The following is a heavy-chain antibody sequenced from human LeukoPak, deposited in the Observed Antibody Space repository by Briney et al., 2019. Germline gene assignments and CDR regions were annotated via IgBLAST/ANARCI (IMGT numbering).Heavy chain of an antibody. J-gene: IGHJ4*02. CDR1: GFTFSNHY. CDR3: ARDGDTTSKVDY. Sequence: GGSLRLSCAASGFTFSNHYMSWIRQAPGKGLEWVSYITSSDSGGFYADSVKGRFTISRDNAKNSLYPQMNSLRVEDTAVYYCARDGDTTSKVDYLGQGTLVTVSS. V-gene: IGHV3-11*01. CDR2: ITSSDSGG. D-gene: IGHD4-11*01.